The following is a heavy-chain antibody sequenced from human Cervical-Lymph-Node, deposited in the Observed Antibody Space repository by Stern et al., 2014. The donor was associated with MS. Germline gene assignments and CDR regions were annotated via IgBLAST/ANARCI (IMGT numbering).Heavy chain of an antibody. CDR3: ARASLRGIGS. D-gene: IGHD3-10*01. Sequence: QVQLQESGPGLVKPSETLSLTCTVSGGSINSYYWSWIRQPPGKGLEWIGYIYYSGSTNYNPSLKSRVTMSVDTSKNQFSLKVTSVTAADTAVYFCARASLRGIGSWGQGTLVTVSS. CDR2: IYYSGST. J-gene: IGHJ5*02. CDR1: GGSINSYY. V-gene: IGHV4-59*01.